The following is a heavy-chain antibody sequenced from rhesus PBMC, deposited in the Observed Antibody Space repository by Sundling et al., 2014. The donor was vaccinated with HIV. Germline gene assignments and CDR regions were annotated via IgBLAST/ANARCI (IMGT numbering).Heavy chain of an antibody. J-gene: IGHJ4*01. V-gene: IGHV4-165*01. CDR1: GGSFSGYF. CDR3: ARDRRDTYFDS. CDR2: ISDTGRT. Sequence: QVHLQESGPGLVRPSETLYLTCIVSGGSFSGYFWGWIRQSPGKGLDWIGYISDTGRTDYNPSLRSRVTISRDTSKNQVSLRLRSVTAADTAVYYCARDRRDTYFDSWGQGLLVTVSS. D-gene: IGHD3-40*01.